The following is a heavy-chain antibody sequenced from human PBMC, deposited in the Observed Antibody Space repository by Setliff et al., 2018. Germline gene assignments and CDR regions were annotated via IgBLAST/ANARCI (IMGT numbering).Heavy chain of an antibody. J-gene: IGHJ5*02. CDR2: ISGSSSTI. Sequence: PWGSLRLSCAASGFTFSSYSMNWVRQAPGKGLEWVSSISGSSSTIRYADSVKGRFTVSRDNAKNTLYLQMNSLRDEDTAVYYCARDGYPGTSWGQGTLVTVSS. D-gene: IGHD2-2*03. V-gene: IGHV3-48*02. CDR3: ARDGYPGTS. CDR1: GFTFSSYS.